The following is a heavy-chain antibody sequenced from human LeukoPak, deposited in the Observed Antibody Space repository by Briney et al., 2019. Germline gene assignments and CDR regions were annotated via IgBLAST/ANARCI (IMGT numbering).Heavy chain of an antibody. CDR1: GGSISSGGYS. V-gene: IGHV4-30-2*01. Sequence: PSETLSLTCAVPGGSISSGGYSWSWIRQPPGKGLEWIGYIYHSGSTYYNPSLKSRVTISVDRSKNQFSLKLSSVTAADTAVYYCAREGTVTTNYYYGMDVWGQGTTVTVSS. J-gene: IGHJ6*02. CDR3: AREGTVTTNYYYGMDV. CDR2: IYHSGST. D-gene: IGHD4-17*01.